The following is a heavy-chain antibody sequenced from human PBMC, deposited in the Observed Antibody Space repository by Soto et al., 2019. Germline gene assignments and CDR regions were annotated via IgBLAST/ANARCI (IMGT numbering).Heavy chain of an antibody. D-gene: IGHD6-19*01. CDR2: ISAYNGNT. V-gene: IGHV1-18*01. J-gene: IGHJ3*02. Sequence: ASVKVSCKTSGYTFCSYVISRVRQARGQGREWMGWISAYNGNTNYAQKLQGRVTMTTDTSTSTAYLELRSLRSDDTAVYYCAIDVAVPGIAVAGSSFDIWGQGTMVTVSS. CDR1: GYTFCSYV. CDR3: AIDVAVPGIAVAGSSFDI.